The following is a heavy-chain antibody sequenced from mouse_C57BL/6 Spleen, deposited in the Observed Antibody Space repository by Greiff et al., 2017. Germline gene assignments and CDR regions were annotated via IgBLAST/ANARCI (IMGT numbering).Heavy chain of an antibody. V-gene: IGHV1-64*01. CDR2: IHPNSGST. CDR3: ARSDYDYDGYYFDY. J-gene: IGHJ2*01. D-gene: IGHD2-4*01. CDR1: GYTFTSYW. Sequence: QVQLKQPGAELVKPGASVKLSCKASGYTFTSYWMHWVKQRPGQGLEWIGMIHPNSGSTNYNEKFKSKATLTVDKSSSTAYMQLSSLTSEDSAVYYCARSDYDYDGYYFDYWGQGTTLTVSS.